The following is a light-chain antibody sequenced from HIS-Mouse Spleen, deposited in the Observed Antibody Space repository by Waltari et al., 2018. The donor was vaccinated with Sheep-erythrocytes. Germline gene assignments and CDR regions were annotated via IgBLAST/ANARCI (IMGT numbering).Light chain of an antibody. Sequence: QSALTQPASVSGSPGQSITISCTGTSSDVGSYNLVSWYQQPPGKAPKLMIYEGSKRPSGVSNRFSGSESGNTASLTISGLQAEDEADYYCCSYAGSSTPWVFGGGTKLTVL. CDR1: SSDVGSYNL. V-gene: IGLV2-23*01. J-gene: IGLJ3*02. CDR2: EGS. CDR3: CSYAGSSTPWV.